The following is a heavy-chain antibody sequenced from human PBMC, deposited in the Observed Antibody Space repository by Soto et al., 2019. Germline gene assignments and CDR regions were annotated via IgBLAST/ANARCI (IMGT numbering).Heavy chain of an antibody. CDR3: ATGDLPVGPYYFDY. J-gene: IGHJ4*02. D-gene: IGHD2-15*01. CDR2: IHRSGRT. CDR1: GGSINDYY. Sequence: SETLSLTCTVSGGSINDYYWSWVRQTAGKGLEWIGRIHRSGRTNYNPSLESRVTMSIDTPKNQFSLKLSSVTAADTAVYYCATGDLPVGPYYFDYWGQGTLVTVSS. V-gene: IGHV4-4*07.